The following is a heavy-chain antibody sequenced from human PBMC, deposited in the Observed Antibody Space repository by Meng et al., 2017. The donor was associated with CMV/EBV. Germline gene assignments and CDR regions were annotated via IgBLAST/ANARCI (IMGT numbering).Heavy chain of an antibody. Sequence: GESLKISCAASGVTFSSYWMSWVRQAPGKGLEWVANIKQDGSEKYYVDSVKGRFTISRDNAKNSLYLQMNSLRAEDTAVYYCARGIGYCSSTSCDRYAFDIWGQGTMVTVSS. V-gene: IGHV3-7*01. CDR2: IKQDGSEK. CDR3: ARGIGYCSSTSCDRYAFDI. CDR1: GVTFSSYW. D-gene: IGHD2-2*01. J-gene: IGHJ3*02.